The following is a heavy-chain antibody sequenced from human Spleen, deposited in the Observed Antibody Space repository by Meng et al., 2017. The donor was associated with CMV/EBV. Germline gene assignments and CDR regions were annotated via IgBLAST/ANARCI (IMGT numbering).Heavy chain of an antibody. CDR3: ARARFGECTFDY. V-gene: IGHV1-24*01. D-gene: IGHD3-16*01. Sequence: QGQLGQAGAEVKKPGASGKVSCKVSGYTLTELSMHWVRQAPGKGLEWMGGFDPEDGETIYAQKFQGRVTMTEDTSTDTAYMELSSLRSDDTAVYYCARARFGECTFDYWGQGTLVTVSS. CDR2: FDPEDGET. CDR1: GYTLTELS. J-gene: IGHJ4*02.